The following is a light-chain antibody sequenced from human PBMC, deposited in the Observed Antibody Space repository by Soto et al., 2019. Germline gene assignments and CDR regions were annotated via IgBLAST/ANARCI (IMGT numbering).Light chain of an antibody. CDR3: QHYNSYSEA. J-gene: IGKJ1*01. CDR1: QTISSW. V-gene: IGKV1-5*03. CDR2: KAS. Sequence: EIQMSYSPSTLSGSVGDRVTITCRASQTISSWLAWYQQKPGKAPKLLIYKASTLKSGVPSRFSGSGSGTEFTLTISSLQPDDFATYYCQHYNSYSEAFGQGTKVDIK.